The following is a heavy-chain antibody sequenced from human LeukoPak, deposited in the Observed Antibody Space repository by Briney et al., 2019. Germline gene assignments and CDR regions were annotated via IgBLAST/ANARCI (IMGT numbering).Heavy chain of an antibody. CDR3: ARTITTVRGAPLVFDY. Sequence: SETLSLTXSVSGGSISSSSYYWGGIRQPPGKGLEWIGSIYYGGSTYYNPSLKSRVTVSVDTSKNQFSLKLGSVTAADTAVYYCARTITTVRGAPLVFDYWGQGTLVTVSS. CDR2: IYYGGST. V-gene: IGHV4-39*01. CDR1: GGSISSSSYY. D-gene: IGHD3-10*01. J-gene: IGHJ4*02.